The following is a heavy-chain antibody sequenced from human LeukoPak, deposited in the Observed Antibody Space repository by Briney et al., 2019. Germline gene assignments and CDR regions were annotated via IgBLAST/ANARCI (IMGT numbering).Heavy chain of an antibody. J-gene: IGHJ6*02. D-gene: IGHD5-18*01. CDR2: ISGSGGRT. CDR1: GFTFSSYA. Sequence: GGSLRLSCAASGFTFSSYAMSWVRQAPGKGLEWVSTISGSGGRTYYPDSVKGRFTISRDSSRNTLYLQMNSLRAEDTAVYYCATLDSAMVNYYGMDVWGQGTMVTVSS. CDR3: ATLDSAMVNYYGMDV. V-gene: IGHV3-23*01.